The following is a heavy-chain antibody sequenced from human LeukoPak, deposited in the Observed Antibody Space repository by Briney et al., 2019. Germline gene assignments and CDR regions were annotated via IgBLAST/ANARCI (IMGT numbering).Heavy chain of an antibody. V-gene: IGHV4-59*01. D-gene: IGHD6-13*01. CDR1: GGSISSYY. CDR3: ARAGGSSSWYSGVYFDF. Sequence: ASETLSLTCTVSGGSISSYYWSWIRQPPGKGLEWIGYIYYSGSTNYNPSLKSRVTISVDTSKIQFSLKLSSVTAADTAVCYCARAGGSSSWYSGVYFDFWGQGTLVTVSS. CDR2: IYYSGST. J-gene: IGHJ4*02.